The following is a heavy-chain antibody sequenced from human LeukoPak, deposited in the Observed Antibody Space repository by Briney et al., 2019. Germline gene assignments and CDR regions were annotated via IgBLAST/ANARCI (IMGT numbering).Heavy chain of an antibody. J-gene: IGHJ4*02. CDR1: GGSITSGTYY. CDR3: ARRIGTNAYYYDSNGYYAY. Sequence: SETLSLTCSVSGGSITSGTYYWDWIRQPPGKGLEWIGTMFYTGRTDYNPSLKSRVTISVDTSKNQFSLKVTSVTAADTAVYYCARRIGTNAYYYDSNGYYAYWGQGTLVTVSS. V-gene: IGHV4-39*01. CDR2: MFYTGRT. D-gene: IGHD3-22*01.